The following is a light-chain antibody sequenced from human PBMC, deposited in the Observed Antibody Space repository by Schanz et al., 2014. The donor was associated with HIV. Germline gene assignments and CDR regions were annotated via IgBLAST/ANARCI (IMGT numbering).Light chain of an antibody. CDR2: DVS. CDR3: SSYISGNTWV. V-gene: IGLV2-14*03. Sequence: QSALTQPASVSGSPGQSITISCTGTSSDVGTYDYVSWYQQHPGKAPKLMIYDVSYRPSGVSDRFSGSMSGNTASLTISGLQAEDEADYYCSSYISGNTWVFGGGTKLTVL. J-gene: IGLJ3*02. CDR1: SSDVGTYDY.